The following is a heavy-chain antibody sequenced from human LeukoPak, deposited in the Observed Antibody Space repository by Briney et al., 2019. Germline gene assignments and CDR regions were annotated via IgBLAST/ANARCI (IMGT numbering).Heavy chain of an antibody. CDR3: ARDLGYSGSYSDY. D-gene: IGHD1-26*01. Sequence: SETLSLTCTVSGYSISSGYYWGWIRQPPGKGLEGIGSIYHSGSTYYNPSLKSRVTISVDTSKNQFSLKLSSVTAADTAVYYCARDLGYSGSYSDYWGQGTLVTVSS. CDR1: GYSISSGYY. J-gene: IGHJ4*02. V-gene: IGHV4-38-2*02. CDR2: IYHSGST.